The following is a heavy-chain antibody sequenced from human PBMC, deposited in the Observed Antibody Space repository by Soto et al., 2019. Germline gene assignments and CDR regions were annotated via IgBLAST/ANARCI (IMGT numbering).Heavy chain of an antibody. CDR3: ARDIVLMVYARYYYGMDV. Sequence: LRLSCAASGFTFSSFSMNWVRQAPGKGLEWVSYISSSGSTIYYADSVKGRFTISRDNAKNSLYLQMNSLRAEDTAVYYCARDIVLMVYARYYYGMDVWGQGTTVTVSS. CDR2: ISSSGSTI. D-gene: IGHD2-8*01. J-gene: IGHJ6*02. CDR1: GFTFSSFS. V-gene: IGHV3-48*03.